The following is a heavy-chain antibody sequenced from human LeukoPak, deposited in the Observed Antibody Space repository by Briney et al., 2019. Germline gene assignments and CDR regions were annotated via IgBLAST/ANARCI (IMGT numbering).Heavy chain of an antibody. Sequence: GESLKISCKGSGYSFTSYWIGWVRQMPGKGLEWMGIIYPDDSDTRYSPSFQGQVTISADKSISTAYLQWSSLKASDTAMYYCARYYYGSGSPPYFDYWGQGTLVTVSS. D-gene: IGHD3-10*01. J-gene: IGHJ4*02. CDR1: GYSFTSYW. V-gene: IGHV5-51*01. CDR3: ARYYYGSGSPPYFDY. CDR2: IYPDDSDT.